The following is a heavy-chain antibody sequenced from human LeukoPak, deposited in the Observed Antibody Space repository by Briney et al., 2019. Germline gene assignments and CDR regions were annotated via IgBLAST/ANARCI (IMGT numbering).Heavy chain of an antibody. CDR3: TTEYYASGALTLIDY. V-gene: IGHV3-15*01. CDR1: GFTFSNAW. J-gene: IGHJ4*02. Sequence: GGSLRLSCTASGFTFSNAWMSWVRRAPGKGLEWVGRIKSKADGGTTDYAAPVKGRFTISRDDSKNTLYLQMNSLKTEDTAVYYCTTEYYASGALTLIDYWGQGTLVTVSS. D-gene: IGHD2/OR15-2a*01. CDR2: IKSKADGGTT.